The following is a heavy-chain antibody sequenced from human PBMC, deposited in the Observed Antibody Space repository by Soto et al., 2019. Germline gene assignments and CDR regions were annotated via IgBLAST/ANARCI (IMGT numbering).Heavy chain of an antibody. CDR2: IYSDDNT. CDR3: ARDWNGDKYFDF. V-gene: IGHV3-53*01. Sequence: DVQLVKSEGGLIQPGGSLRLSCAASGITATNGHMSWVRQAPGKGLEWVSVIYSDDNTYYADSVKGRFTISRDTSKNTVYLQMNSLRAEDTAVYYCARDWNGDKYFDFWDQGSLVTVSS. CDR1: GITATNGH. J-gene: IGHJ4*02. D-gene: IGHD4-17*01.